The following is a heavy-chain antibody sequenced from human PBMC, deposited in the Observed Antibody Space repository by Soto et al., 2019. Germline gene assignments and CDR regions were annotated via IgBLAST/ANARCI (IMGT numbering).Heavy chain of an antibody. J-gene: IGHJ4*02. V-gene: IGHV4-39*01. CDR3: ARHRTGTTWDYFDY. Sequence: SETLSLTCTVSGGSISSSSYYWGWIRQPPGKGLEWIGSIYYSGSTYYNPSLKSRVTISVDTSKNQFSLKLSSVTAADTAVYYCARHRTGTTWDYFDYWGQGTLVTVSS. CDR2: IYYSGST. D-gene: IGHD1-7*01. CDR1: GGSISSSSYY.